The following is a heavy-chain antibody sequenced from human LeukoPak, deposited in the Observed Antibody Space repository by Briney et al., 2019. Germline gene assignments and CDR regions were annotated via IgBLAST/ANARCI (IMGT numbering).Heavy chain of an antibody. V-gene: IGHV1-8*01. CDR2: MNPNSGNT. CDR1: GYTFTNYV. Sequence: ASVKVSCKASGYTFTNYVINWVRQATGHGLEWMGWMNPNSGNTGYAQNFQGRVTMTRDTSISTAYMELSSLRSDDTAVYYCARGRRDSRQFDYWGQGTLVTVSS. J-gene: IGHJ4*02. D-gene: IGHD3-10*01. CDR3: ARGRRDSRQFDY.